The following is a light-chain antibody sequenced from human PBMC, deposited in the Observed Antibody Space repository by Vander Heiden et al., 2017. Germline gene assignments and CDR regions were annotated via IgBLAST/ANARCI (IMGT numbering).Light chain of an antibody. V-gene: IGLV2-11*01. CDR2: DVN. CDR3: CSYAGSFRV. J-gene: IGLJ1*01. Sequence: QSALTQHRPVSGSPGQSVTISCTGTSSDVGGYNYVSWYQQHPGKAPKLMIYDVNKRPSGVPDRFSGSKSDNTASLTISGLQAEDEADYYCCSYAGSFRVFGTGTKVTVL. CDR1: SSDVGGYNY.